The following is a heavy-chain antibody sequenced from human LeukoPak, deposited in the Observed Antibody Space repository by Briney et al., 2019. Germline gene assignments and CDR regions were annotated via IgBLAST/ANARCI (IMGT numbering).Heavy chain of an antibody. CDR1: GYSINSGHY. V-gene: IGHV4-38-2*01. D-gene: IGHD6-13*01. CDR2: IHHSGTT. CDR3: ARAAAADPKNWFYP. J-gene: IGHJ5*02. Sequence: SETLSLTCAVSGYSINSGHYWGWIRQPPGKGLEWIGIIHHSGTTYYNPSLKSRVTISGDTSKYQFSLTLTSVTATDTAVYYYARAAAADPKNWFYPWGQGNLVTVSS.